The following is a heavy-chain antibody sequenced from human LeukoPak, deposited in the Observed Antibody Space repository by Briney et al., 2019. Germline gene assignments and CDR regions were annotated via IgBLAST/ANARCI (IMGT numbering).Heavy chain of an antibody. V-gene: IGHV4-59*08. CDR2: IYYSGST. D-gene: IGHD1-26*01. CDR3: ARHDSGSYSIWFDP. Sequence: PSETLSLTCTVSGGSISSYYWSWIRQPPGKGLEWIGYIYYSGSTNYNPSLKSRVTILVDTSKNQFSLKLSSVTAADTAVYYCARHDSGSYSIWFDPWGQGTLVTVSS. J-gene: IGHJ5*02. CDR1: GGSISSYY.